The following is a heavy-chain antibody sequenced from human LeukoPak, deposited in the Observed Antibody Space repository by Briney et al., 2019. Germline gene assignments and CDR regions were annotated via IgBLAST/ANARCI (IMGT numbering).Heavy chain of an antibody. CDR2: IVQDESGK. D-gene: IGHD6-19*01. J-gene: IGHJ4*02. Sequence: GGSLRLSCAASGFTFSTSWMTWVRQPPGKGLEWVANIVQDESGKYYVDSVKGRFTISRDNAKNSLYLQLNSLRAEDTAVYYCARCDNGWSLDYWGQGTLVTVSS. CDR3: ARCDNGWSLDY. V-gene: IGHV3-7*01. CDR1: GFTFSTSW.